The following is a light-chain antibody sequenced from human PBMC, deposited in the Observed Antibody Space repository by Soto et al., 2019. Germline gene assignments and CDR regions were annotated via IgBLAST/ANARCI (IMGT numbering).Light chain of an antibody. CDR2: AAS. Sequence: DIQMTQSPSSLSASVGGRVTITCRASQTISTYLNWYQQTPVRAPALLISAASTLQSGVPSWFGGSGSGTEFTRTISSLQPQEFATYYCQHCYTTPHTFGQGTKLESK. CDR3: QHCYTTPHT. J-gene: IGKJ2*01. CDR1: QTISTY. V-gene: IGKV1-39*01.